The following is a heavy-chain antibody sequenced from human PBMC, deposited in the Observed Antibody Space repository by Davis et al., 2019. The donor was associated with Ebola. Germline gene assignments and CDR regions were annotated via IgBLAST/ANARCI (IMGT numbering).Heavy chain of an antibody. CDR2: ISGSGGST. Sequence: GESLKISCAASGFTFSSYAMSWVRQAPGKGLEWVSAISGSGGSTYYADSVKGRFTISRDNSKNTLYLQMNSLRAEDTAVYYCAKDPLGSGYDFDYWGQGTLVTVSS. V-gene: IGHV3-23*01. D-gene: IGHD3-22*01. CDR1: GFTFSSYA. CDR3: AKDPLGSGYDFDY. J-gene: IGHJ4*02.